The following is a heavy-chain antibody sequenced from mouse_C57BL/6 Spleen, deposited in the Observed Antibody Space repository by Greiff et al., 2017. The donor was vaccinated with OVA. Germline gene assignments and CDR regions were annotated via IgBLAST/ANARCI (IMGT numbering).Heavy chain of an antibody. V-gene: IGHV1-15*01. J-gene: IGHJ2*01. CDR3: TITYFDY. CDR1: GYTFTDYE. CDR2: IDPETGGT. Sequence: VQLQQSGAELVRPGASVTLSCKASGYTFTDYEMHWVKQTPVHGLEWIGAIDPETGGTAYKQKFKGKAILTADKSSSTAYMELRSLTSEDSAVYYCTITYFDYWGQGTTLTVSS. D-gene: IGHD1-2*01.